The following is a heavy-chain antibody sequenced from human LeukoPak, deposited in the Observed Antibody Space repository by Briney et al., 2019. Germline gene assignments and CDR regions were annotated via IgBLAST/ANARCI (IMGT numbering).Heavy chain of an antibody. J-gene: IGHJ3*02. D-gene: IGHD3-10*01. CDR3: ARVGGSGSYDELRAFDI. Sequence: GGSLRLSCAASGFTFSSYAMHWVRQAPGKGLEWVAVISYDGSNKYYADSVKGRFTISRDNSKNTLYLQMNSLRAEDTAVCYCARVGGSGSYDELRAFDIWGQGTMVTVSS. CDR1: GFTFSSYA. V-gene: IGHV3-30-3*01. CDR2: ISYDGSNK.